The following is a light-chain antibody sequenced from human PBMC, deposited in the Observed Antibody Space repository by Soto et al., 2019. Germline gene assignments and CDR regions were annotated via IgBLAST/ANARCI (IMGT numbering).Light chain of an antibody. V-gene: IGKV2D-29*01. CDR2: EVS. J-gene: IGKJ4*01. CDR1: QTLLHSNGKSY. Sequence: DIVMTQTPLSLSVTPGQSASISCRSSQTLLHSNGKSYLYWYLQKAGQAPQLLIYEVSNRFSGVPERFSGSGSGTDFTLKISRVEAEDVGVYYCVQSLHFPLTFGGGTKVEIK. CDR3: VQSLHFPLT.